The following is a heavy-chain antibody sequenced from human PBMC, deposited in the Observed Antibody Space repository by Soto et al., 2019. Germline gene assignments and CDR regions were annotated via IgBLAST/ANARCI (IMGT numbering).Heavy chain of an antibody. V-gene: IGHV3-23*01. CDR1: GFTFSSYA. D-gene: IGHD6-19*01. CDR3: AKGKQWLPTACWFDP. Sequence: GESLKISCAASGFTFSSYAMSWVRQAPGKGLEWVSAISGSGGSTYYADSGKGRFTISRDNSKNTLYLQMNSLKAEDTAVYYCAKGKQWLPTACWFDPWGQGTLVTVSS. J-gene: IGHJ5*02. CDR2: ISGSGGST.